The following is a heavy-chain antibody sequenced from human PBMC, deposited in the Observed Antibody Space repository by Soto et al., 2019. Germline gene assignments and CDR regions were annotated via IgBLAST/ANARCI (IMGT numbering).Heavy chain of an antibody. D-gene: IGHD4-4*01. V-gene: IGHV3-43*01. CDR3: VRGGYSSSWERLDP. CDR1: GFIFDDFT. J-gene: IGHJ5*02. Sequence: GGSLRLSCAASGFIFDDFTMHWVRLVPGKGLQWVSYINWDGRIAMYADSVKGRFTISRDNTNNHLNLQMNSLRSDDTALYYCVRGGYSSSWERLDPWGQGTLVTVSS. CDR2: INWDGRIA.